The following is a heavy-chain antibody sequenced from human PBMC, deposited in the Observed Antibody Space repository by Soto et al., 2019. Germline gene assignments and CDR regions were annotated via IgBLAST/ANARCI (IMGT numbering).Heavy chain of an antibody. J-gene: IGHJ5*02. Sequence: SSETLSLTCAVSGGSISSSNWWSWVRQPPGKGLEWIGEIYHSGSTNYNPSLKSRVTISVDKSKNQFSLKLSSVTAADTAVYYCARGIVVVPAARFWFDPWGQGTLVTVSS. CDR1: GGSISSSNW. V-gene: IGHV4-4*02. CDR3: ARGIVVVPAARFWFDP. CDR2: IYHSGST. D-gene: IGHD2-2*01.